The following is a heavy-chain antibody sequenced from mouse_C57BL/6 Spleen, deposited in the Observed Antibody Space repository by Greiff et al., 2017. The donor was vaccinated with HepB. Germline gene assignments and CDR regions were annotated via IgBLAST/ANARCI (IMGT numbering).Heavy chain of an antibody. Sequence: EVKLQESGPGMVKPSQSLSLTCTVTGYSITSGYDWHWIRHFPGNKLEWMGYISYSGSTNYNTSLKSRISITHDTSKNHFFLKLNSVTTEDTATYYCARVGLGEFFDYWGQGTTLTVSS. CDR3: ARVGLGEFFDY. D-gene: IGHD3-1*01. V-gene: IGHV3-1*01. J-gene: IGHJ2*01. CDR2: ISYSGST. CDR1: GYSITSGYD.